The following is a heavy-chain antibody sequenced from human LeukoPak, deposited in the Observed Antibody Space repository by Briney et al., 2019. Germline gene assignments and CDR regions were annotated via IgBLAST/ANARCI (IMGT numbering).Heavy chain of an antibody. CDR1: GGSFSGYY. D-gene: IGHD2-2*01. CDR3: ASSYQRYYYYYYGMDV. CDR2: INHSGST. J-gene: IGHJ6*02. V-gene: IGHV4-34*01. Sequence: SETLSLTCAVYGGSFSGYYWSWIRQPPGKGLEWIGEINHSGSTNYNPSLKSRVTISVDTSKNQFSLKLSSVTAADTAVYYCASSYQRYYYYYYGMDVWGQGTTVTVSS.